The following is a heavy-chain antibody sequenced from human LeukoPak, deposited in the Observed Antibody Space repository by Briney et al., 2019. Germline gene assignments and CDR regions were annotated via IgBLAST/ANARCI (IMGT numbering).Heavy chain of an antibody. CDR3: ARGLRGNYDY. V-gene: IGHV3-23*01. CDR2: ISTSGNT. Sequence: GGSLRLSCAASGFTFSDYAMAWVRQAPGKGLEWVSSISTSGNTYYADSVKGRFTISRDNSKDTLYLQMNSLTTEDTALYYCARGLRGNYDYWGQGTPVTVSS. D-gene: IGHD1-7*01. J-gene: IGHJ4*02. CDR1: GFTFSDYA.